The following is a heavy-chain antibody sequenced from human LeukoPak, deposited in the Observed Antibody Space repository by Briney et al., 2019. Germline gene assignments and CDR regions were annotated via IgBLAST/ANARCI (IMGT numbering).Heavy chain of an antibody. Sequence: GGSLRLSCAASGFTFSSYAMSWVRQAPGKGLEWVSAISGSGGSTYYADSVKGRFTISRDNSKNTLYLQMNSLRAEDTAVYYCANGAGAATHIYYYYMDVWGKGTTVTVSS. D-gene: IGHD2-15*01. CDR1: GFTFSSYA. V-gene: IGHV3-23*01. CDR2: ISGSGGST. CDR3: ANGAGAATHIYYYYMDV. J-gene: IGHJ6*03.